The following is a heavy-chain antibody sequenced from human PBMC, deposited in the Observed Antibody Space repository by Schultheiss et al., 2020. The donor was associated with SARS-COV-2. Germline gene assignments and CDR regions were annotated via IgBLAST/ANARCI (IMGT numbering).Heavy chain of an antibody. V-gene: IGHV4-31*11. D-gene: IGHD2-2*01. Sequence: SETLSLTCAVYGGSFSGYYWSWIRQHPGKGLEWIGYIYYSGSTYYNPSLKSRVTISVDTSKNQFSLKLSSVTAADTAVYYCARDNIVVVETGGMDVWGQGTTVTVSS. J-gene: IGHJ6*02. CDR1: GGSFSGYY. CDR2: IYYSGST. CDR3: ARDNIVVVETGGMDV.